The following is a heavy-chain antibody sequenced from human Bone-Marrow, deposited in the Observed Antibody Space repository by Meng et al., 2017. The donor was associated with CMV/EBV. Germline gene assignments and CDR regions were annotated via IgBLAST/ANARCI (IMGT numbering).Heavy chain of an antibody. CDR3: AKDYWGSSWAFDY. D-gene: IGHD6-13*01. V-gene: IGHV3-74*01. Sequence: GGSLRLSCAASGFTFSSYWMHWVRQAPGKGLVWVSRINSDGSSTSYADSVKGRFTISRDNAKNSLYLQMNSLRAEDTALYYCAKDYWGSSWAFDYWGQGTLVTVSS. CDR2: INSDGSST. CDR1: GFTFSSYW. J-gene: IGHJ4*02.